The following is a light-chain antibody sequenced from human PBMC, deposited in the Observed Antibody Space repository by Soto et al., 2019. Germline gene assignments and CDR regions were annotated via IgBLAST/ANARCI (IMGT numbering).Light chain of an antibody. J-gene: IGKJ3*01. V-gene: IGKV1-12*01. CDR1: QDIEKW. CDR3: HQAGTFHFT. CDR2: AAS. Sequence: DIQLTQSPSSVSASVGDTINITCRASQDIEKWLAWYQQKPGRAPKVLIYAASHLESGAPSRFSGSGSGTEFSLTISSLQTEDFATYFCHQAGTFHFTFGPGTKVDIK.